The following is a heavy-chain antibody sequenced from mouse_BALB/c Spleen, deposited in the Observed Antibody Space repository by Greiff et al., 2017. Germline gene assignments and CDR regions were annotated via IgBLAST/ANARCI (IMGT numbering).Heavy chain of an antibody. CDR3: ARGIYYGNYAWFAY. D-gene: IGHD2-1*01. Sequence: QVQLKQPGAELVKPGTSVKLSCKASGYNFTSYWINWVKLRPGQGLEWIGDIYPGSGSTNYNEKFKSKATLTVDTSSSTAYMQLSSLASEDSALYYCARGIYYGNYAWFAYWGQGTLVTVSA. CDR2: IYPGSGST. CDR1: GYNFTSYW. V-gene: IGHV1-55*01. J-gene: IGHJ3*01.